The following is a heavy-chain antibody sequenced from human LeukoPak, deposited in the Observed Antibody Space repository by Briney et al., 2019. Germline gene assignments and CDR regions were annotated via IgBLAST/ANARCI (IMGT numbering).Heavy chain of an antibody. CDR2: IYPGGSDP. V-gene: IGHV5-51*01. CDR3: ARHVREDTRFLDY. J-gene: IGHJ4*02. Sequence: GESLKISCKGSGYSFTNYWIGWVRQMPGKGLEWMGIIYPGGSDPRYSPSFQGQVTISADKSISTPYLHWSSLKASDTAIYNCARHVREDTRFLDYWGLGTLVTVSS. D-gene: IGHD3-3*01. CDR1: GYSFTNYW.